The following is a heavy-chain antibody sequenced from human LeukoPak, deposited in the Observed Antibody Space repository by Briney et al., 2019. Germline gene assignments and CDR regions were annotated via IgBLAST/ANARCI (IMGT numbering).Heavy chain of an antibody. V-gene: IGHV3-74*01. CDR3: ARAGYRGNDLVY. CDR2: INPDGSSK. CDR1: AFXFSSYW. Sequence: GGSLRLSCAASAFXFSSYWMHWVRHAPGKGLVWVSRINPDGSSKTYADSVKGGFTISRDNAKNTLYLQMNGLRAEDTAVYYCARAGYRGNDLVYWGEGTLVTVSS. J-gene: IGHJ4*02. D-gene: IGHD1-26*01.